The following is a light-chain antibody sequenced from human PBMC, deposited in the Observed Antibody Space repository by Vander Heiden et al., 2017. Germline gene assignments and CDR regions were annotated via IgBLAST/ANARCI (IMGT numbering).Light chain of an antibody. V-gene: IGLV2-8*01. Sequence: FIISCTGTSSAVGTYDHVSWYQQHPGSTPRLIIYEVRQRPSGVPDRFSGSKSGNTASLTVSGLQSEDEADYYCTSYTGSNNFYVVGTGTRVTVL. CDR1: SSAVGTYDH. CDR3: TSYTGSNNFYV. J-gene: IGLJ1*01. CDR2: EVR.